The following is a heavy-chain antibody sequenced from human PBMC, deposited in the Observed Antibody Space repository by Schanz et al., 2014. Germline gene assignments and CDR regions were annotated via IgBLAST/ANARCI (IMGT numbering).Heavy chain of an antibody. D-gene: IGHD1-20*01. J-gene: IGHJ3*02. V-gene: IGHV1-18*01. Sequence: MQSGSEVRKPGASVKVSCKASGYIFGSHGMTWARQAPGQGPEVMGWINARTGTTQYAQKFKGRVNKTRDTLTTTVQLEPTRLRPDDTTIYDCARDHIAIYNEISPGAVDIWGQGTLVNVSS. CDR2: INARTGTT. CDR3: ARDHIAIYNEISPGAVDI. CDR1: GYIFGSHG.